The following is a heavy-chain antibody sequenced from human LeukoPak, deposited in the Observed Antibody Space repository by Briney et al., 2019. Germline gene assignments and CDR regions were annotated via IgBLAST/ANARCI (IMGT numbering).Heavy chain of an antibody. V-gene: IGHV4-34*01. D-gene: IGHD6-6*01. Sequence: SETLSLTCAVYGGSFSGYYWSWIRQPPGKGLEWIGEINHSGSTNYNPSLKSRVTISVDTSKNQFSLKLSSVAAADTAVYYCARRTSSYYYYGMDVWGQGTTVTVSS. J-gene: IGHJ6*02. CDR2: INHSGST. CDR3: ARRTSSYYYYGMDV. CDR1: GGSFSGYY.